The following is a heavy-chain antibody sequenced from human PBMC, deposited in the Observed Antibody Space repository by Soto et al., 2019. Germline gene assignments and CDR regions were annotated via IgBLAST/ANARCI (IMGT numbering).Heavy chain of an antibody. CDR3: ASHTLVFLGFGEPTSAAYGMEV. J-gene: IGHJ6*02. CDR1: DWSFSGYY. CDR2: INHSGST. D-gene: IGHD3-10*01. Sequence: PSETLSLTCAVYDWSFSGYYWSWIRQPPGKGLEWIGEINHSGSTNYNPSLKSRVTISVDTSKNQFSLKLSSVTAADTAVYYCASHTLVFLGFGEPTSAAYGMEVWGQGTTATVSS. V-gene: IGHV4-34*01.